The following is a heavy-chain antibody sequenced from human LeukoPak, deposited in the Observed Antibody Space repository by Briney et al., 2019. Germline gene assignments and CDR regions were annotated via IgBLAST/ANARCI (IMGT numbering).Heavy chain of an antibody. D-gene: IGHD3-3*01. CDR1: GFTVSSNY. J-gene: IGHJ4*02. CDR2: IYSGGST. CDR3: NYDFWSGNDY. V-gene: IGHV3-53*01. Sequence: GGSLRLSCAASGFTVSSNYMSWVRQAPGKGLEWVSVIYSGGSTYYSDSVKGRFTISRDNSKNTLYLQMNSLRAEDTAVYYCNYDFWSGNDYWGQGTLVTVST.